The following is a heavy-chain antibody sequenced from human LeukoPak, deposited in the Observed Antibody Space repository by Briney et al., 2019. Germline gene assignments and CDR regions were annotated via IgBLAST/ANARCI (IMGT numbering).Heavy chain of an antibody. CDR1: GGSISSYY. D-gene: IGHD2-2*01. Sequence: SETLSLTCTVSGGSISSYYWSWIRQPAGKGLEWIGRIYTSGSTNYNPSLKSRVTMSVDTSKNQFSLKLSSVTAADTAVYYCARHPSDIVVVPAALNWFDPWGQGTLVTVSS. J-gene: IGHJ5*02. CDR3: ARHPSDIVVVPAALNWFDP. V-gene: IGHV4-4*07. CDR2: IYTSGST.